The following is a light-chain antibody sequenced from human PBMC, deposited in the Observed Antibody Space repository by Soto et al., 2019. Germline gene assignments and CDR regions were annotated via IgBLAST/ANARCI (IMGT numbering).Light chain of an antibody. Sequence: IVLTQSPDTLSLSPGQRATLSCRASQSVSRRYLAWYQQKPGQAPMLLIYDVSERASDIPDRFSGSGSGTDFTLTINRQVAEYVAVYYCQYQGSFGGGTKVEIK. CDR3: QYQGS. CDR1: QSVSRRY. CDR2: DVS. V-gene: IGKV3-20*01. J-gene: IGKJ4*01.